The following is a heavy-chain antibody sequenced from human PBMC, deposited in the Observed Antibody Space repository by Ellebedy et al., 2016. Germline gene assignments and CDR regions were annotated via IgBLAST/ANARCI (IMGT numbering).Heavy chain of an antibody. Sequence: LRLXXTVSGGSISSSDYYWNWIRQPPGKGLEWIGYIYNSGSTYYNPSLKSRLTISVDTSKNQFSLKLSSVTAADTAVYYCNYYGSGSYYPVAFDIWGQGTMVTVSS. CDR1: GGSISSSDYY. J-gene: IGHJ3*02. V-gene: IGHV4-30-4*01. CDR3: NYYGSGSYYPVAFDI. CDR2: IYNSGST. D-gene: IGHD3-10*01.